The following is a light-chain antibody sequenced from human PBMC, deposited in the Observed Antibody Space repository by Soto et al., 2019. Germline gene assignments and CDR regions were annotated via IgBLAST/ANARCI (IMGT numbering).Light chain of an antibody. CDR2: RDS. V-gene: IGLV1-44*01. CDR1: SSNIGSNA. Sequence: QSVLTQLPSASGTPGQRVSISCSGSSSNIGSNAVHWYQQFPGTAPRLLIYRDSQRPSGVPDRFSGSKSGTSASLVISGLQSEDEADYYCSSYAGSNTWVFGGGTKLTVL. CDR3: SSYAGSNTWV. J-gene: IGLJ3*02.